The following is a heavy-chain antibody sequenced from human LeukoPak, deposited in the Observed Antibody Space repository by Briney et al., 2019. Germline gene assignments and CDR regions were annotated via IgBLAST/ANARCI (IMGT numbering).Heavy chain of an antibody. CDR1: GDSVSSSGGA. J-gene: IGHJ5*02. CDR2: TYYRSKWYN. V-gene: IGHV6-1*01. CDR3: ARDPGGGGFDP. D-gene: IGHD3-16*01. Sequence: SQTLSLTCALSGDSVSSSGGAWNWVRQSPSRGLEWLARTYYRSKWYNDYAVSVKSRITITRDTSKNQFSLQLNSVTPEDTAIYYCARDPGGGGFDPWGQGTLVTVSS.